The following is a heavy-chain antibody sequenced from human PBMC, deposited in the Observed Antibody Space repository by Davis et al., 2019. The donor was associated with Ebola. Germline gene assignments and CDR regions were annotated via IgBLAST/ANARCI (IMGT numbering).Heavy chain of an antibody. CDR2: ISYDGSNK. Sequence: GESLKISCLASGFTFSSYAMHWVRQAPGKGLEWVAVISYDGSNKYYADSVKGRFTISRDNSKNTLYLQMNSLRAEDTAVYYCARSHSSSRRRYYYGMDVWGKGTTITVSS. D-gene: IGHD6-13*01. CDR1: GFTFSSYA. J-gene: IGHJ6*04. CDR3: ARSHSSSRRRYYYGMDV. V-gene: IGHV3-30-3*01.